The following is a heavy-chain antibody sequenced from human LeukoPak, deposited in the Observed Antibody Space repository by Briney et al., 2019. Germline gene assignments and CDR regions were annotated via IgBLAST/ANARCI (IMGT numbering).Heavy chain of an antibody. V-gene: IGHV1-8*01. J-gene: IGHJ6*03. CDR2: MNPNSGNT. CDR3: ARALDYYYYMDV. Sequence: GASVKVSCKASGYTFTSYDINWVRQATGQGLEWMGWMNPNSGNTGYAQKFQGRVTITRNTSISTAYMELSSLRSEGTAVYYCARALDYYYYMDVWGKGTTVTVSS. CDR1: GYTFTSYD.